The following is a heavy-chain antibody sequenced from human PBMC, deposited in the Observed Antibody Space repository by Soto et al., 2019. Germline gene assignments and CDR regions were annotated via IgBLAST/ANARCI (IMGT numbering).Heavy chain of an antibody. CDR1: AFTFSDSW. CDR2: IKPDESEK. J-gene: IGHJ5*02. CDR3: VRGGSNYAS. V-gene: IGHV3-7*01. Sequence: EEQLLESGGGLVQPGGSLRLSCTASAFTFSDSWMTWVRQAPGKGLEWVARIKPDESEKKYADSVKGRFSISRDNAKNSMYLQMDSLRGEDTAVYYCVRGGSNYASWGQGTLVTVSS. D-gene: IGHD4-4*01.